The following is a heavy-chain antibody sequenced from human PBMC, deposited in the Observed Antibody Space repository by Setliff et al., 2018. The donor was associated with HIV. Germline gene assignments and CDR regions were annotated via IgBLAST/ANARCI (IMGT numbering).Heavy chain of an antibody. Sequence: GSPRLSCASSGFTFSSYAMTWVRQAPGTGRECVAVISGSGGDTYYADSVKGRFVISREKSKSTLYLQMNSLRAEDTAVYYCAKKTAAYTSGSWLHYWGQGTLVTVSS. CDR1: GFTFSSYA. D-gene: IGHD3-10*01. CDR2: ISGSGGDT. J-gene: IGHJ4*02. V-gene: IGHV3-23*01. CDR3: AKKTAAYTSGSWLHY.